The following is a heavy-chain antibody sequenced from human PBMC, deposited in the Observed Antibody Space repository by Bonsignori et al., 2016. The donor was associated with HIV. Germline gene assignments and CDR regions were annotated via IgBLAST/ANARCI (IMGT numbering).Heavy chain of an antibody. CDR2: IWNDGNNK. V-gene: IGHV3-33*01. CDR3: VRNAPSEGGDAYDY. Sequence: WIRQPPGKGLEWVALIWNDGNNKYYGDSVKGRFTISRDNSKNTVYLQMNSLRADDTAVYYCVRNAPSEGGDAYDYWGQGTLVTVSS. D-gene: IGHD2-21*02. J-gene: IGHJ4*02.